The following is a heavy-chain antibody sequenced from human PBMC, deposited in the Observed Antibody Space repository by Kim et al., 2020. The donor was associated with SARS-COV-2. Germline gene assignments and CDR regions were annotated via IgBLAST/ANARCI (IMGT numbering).Heavy chain of an antibody. D-gene: IGHD3-22*01. CDR3: AKGAGNYDSSGYDY. CDR2: ISYDGSNK. V-gene: IGHV3-30*18. Sequence: GGSLRLSCAASGFTFSSYGMHWVRQAPGKGLEWVAVISYDGSNKYYADSVKGRFTISRDNSKNTLYLQMNSLRAEDTAVYYCAKGAGNYDSSGYDYWGQGTLVTVSS. J-gene: IGHJ4*02. CDR1: GFTFSSYG.